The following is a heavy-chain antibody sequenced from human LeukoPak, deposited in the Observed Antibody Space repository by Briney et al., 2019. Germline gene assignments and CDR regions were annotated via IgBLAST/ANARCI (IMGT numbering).Heavy chain of an antibody. J-gene: IGHJ3*02. CDR2: ISAYNGNT. D-gene: IGHD3-9*01. CDR1: GYTFTSYG. V-gene: IGHV1-18*01. CDR3: ARDELRYFDWPPSDAFDI. Sequence: ASVKVSCKASGYTFTSYGISWVRQAPGQGLEWMGWISAYNGNTNYAQKLQGRVTMTTDTSTSTAYMELRSLRSDDTAVYYCARDELRYFDWPPSDAFDIWGQGTMVTVSS.